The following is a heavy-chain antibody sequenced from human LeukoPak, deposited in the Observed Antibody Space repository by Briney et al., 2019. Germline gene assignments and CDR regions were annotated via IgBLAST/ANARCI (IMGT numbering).Heavy chain of an antibody. J-gene: IGHJ4*02. CDR1: GFTFSSYD. V-gene: IGHV3-33*06. CDR3: AKYCSGGNCYSGLY. Sequence: PGRSLRLSCAASGFTFSSYDMHWVRQAPGKGLEWVAVISFDGSNKYCADSVKGRFTISRDDSKNTLYLQMNSLRAEDTAVYYCAKYCSGGNCYSGLYWGQGTLVTVSS. CDR2: ISFDGSNK. D-gene: IGHD2-15*01.